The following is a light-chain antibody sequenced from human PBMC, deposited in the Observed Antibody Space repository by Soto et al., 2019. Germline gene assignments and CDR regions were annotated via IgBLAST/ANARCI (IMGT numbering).Light chain of an antibody. CDR3: QQHNDWPPST. V-gene: IGKV3-15*01. CDR1: QSVRDN. Sequence: ETLLTQSPATLSVSPGERATLSCRASQSVRDNLAWYQQKPGQAPRLLIYGASTRAPGIPDRFSGSGFGTEFSLTIXSLQSEDFAVYYCQQHNDWPPSTFGQGTKLEIK. J-gene: IGKJ2*01. CDR2: GAS.